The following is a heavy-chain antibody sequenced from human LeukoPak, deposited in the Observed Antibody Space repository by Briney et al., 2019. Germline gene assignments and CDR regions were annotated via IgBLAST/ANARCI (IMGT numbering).Heavy chain of an antibody. D-gene: IGHD5-24*01. Sequence: ASVKVSCKASGYTFTSYGISWVRQAPGQGLEWMGWISAYNGNTNYAQKLQGRVTMTTDTSTSTAYMELSSLRSEDTAVYYCARDMMDGYTRGWFDPWGQGTLVTVSS. J-gene: IGHJ5*02. CDR1: GYTFTSYG. CDR3: ARDMMDGYTRGWFDP. CDR2: ISAYNGNT. V-gene: IGHV1-18*01.